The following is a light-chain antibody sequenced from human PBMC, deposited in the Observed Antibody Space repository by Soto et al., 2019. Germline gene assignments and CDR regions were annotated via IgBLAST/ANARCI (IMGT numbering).Light chain of an antibody. CDR1: GSDVGDSSH. J-gene: IGLJ3*02. Sequence: QSALTQPRSVSGSPGQSVTISCTATGSDVGDSSHVSWYQLHPGKAPKLMIYEVNNRPSGVPDRFSGSKSGSTASLTISGLQAEDEGEYDCCLSRGSLPWLFGGGTMLTVL. CDR3: CLSRGSLPWL. CDR2: EVN. V-gene: IGLV2-11*01.